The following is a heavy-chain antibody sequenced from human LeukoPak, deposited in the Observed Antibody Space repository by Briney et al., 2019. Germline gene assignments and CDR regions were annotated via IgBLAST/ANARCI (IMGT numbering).Heavy chain of an antibody. CDR3: AKEEWDDSSGYYPLIDY. CDR1: GFTFSSYA. Sequence: GGSLRLSCAASGFTFSSYAMSWVCQAPGKGLEWVSAISGSGGSTYYADSVKGRFTISRDNSKNTLYLQMNSLRAEDTAVYYCAKEEWDDSSGYYPLIDYWGQGTLVTVSS. CDR2: ISGSGGST. J-gene: IGHJ4*02. D-gene: IGHD3-22*01. V-gene: IGHV3-23*01.